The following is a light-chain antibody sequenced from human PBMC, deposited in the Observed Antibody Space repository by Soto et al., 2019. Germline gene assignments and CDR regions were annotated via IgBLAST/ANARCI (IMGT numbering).Light chain of an antibody. V-gene: IGLV4-69*01. Sequence: QPVLTQSPSASASLGASVKLTCTLSSGHSSYAIPWHQQQPEKGPRSLMKLNSDGSHTKGDGIPDCFSGSSSGVERYLTIASLQAEDDADYYCQTGSTGIQVFGGGTKLTFL. CDR3: QTGSTGIQV. J-gene: IGLJ2*01. CDR1: SGHSSYA. CDR2: LNSDGSH.